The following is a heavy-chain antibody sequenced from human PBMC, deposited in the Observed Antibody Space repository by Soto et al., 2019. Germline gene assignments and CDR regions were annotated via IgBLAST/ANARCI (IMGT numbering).Heavy chain of an antibody. CDR3: ARAYYFGSGTSYTLYY. D-gene: IGHD3-10*01. J-gene: IGHJ4*02. V-gene: IGHV3-30*03. CDR1: GFTFSNYG. Sequence: AGSLRLSCAASGFTFSNYGMHWVRQAPGKGLEWVAAISDDGVSKYYADSVQGRFTISRDNSESAVFLQMNSLRPDDTALYFCARAYYFGSGTSYTLYYWGQGTQVTVSS. CDR2: ISDDGVSK.